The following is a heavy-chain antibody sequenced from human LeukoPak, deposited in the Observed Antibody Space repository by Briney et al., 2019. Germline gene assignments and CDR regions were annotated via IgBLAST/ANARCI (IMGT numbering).Heavy chain of an antibody. CDR2: IGTAGDA. Sequence: GGSLRLSCAASGFTFSSYDMHWVRQATGKGLEWVSAIGTAGDAYYPGSVKGRFTISRDNSKNTLYLQMNSLRAEDTAVYYCARDPADYYDSSGSFDYWGQGTLVTVSS. D-gene: IGHD3-22*01. CDR1: GFTFSSYD. J-gene: IGHJ4*02. CDR3: ARDPADYYDSSGSFDY. V-gene: IGHV3-13*01.